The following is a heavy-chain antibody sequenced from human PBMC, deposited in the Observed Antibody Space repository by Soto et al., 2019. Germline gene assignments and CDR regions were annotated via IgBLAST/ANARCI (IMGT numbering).Heavy chain of an antibody. D-gene: IGHD2-21*02. CDR3: ASGGWVTPI. J-gene: IGHJ4*02. CDR2: IKPDGSDK. Sequence: EVQLVESGGGLVQPGGSLRLSCAASGFSFSTYWMSWVRQAPGKGLEWVATIKPDGSDKYYVDSVKGRFTISRDKAKKSLLLQMTSLTAEATAVYYCASGGWVTPIWGQGTLVTVSS. CDR1: GFSFSTYW. V-gene: IGHV3-7*03.